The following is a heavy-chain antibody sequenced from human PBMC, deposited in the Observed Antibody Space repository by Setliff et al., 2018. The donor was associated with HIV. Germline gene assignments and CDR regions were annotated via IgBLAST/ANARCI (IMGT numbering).Heavy chain of an antibody. CDR1: GYTFTAFR. D-gene: IGHD6-6*01. J-gene: IGHJ4*02. CDR3: ARDKYSSSENFDY. Sequence: ASVKVSCKASGYTFTAFRINWVRQAPGQGLEWMGIINASGGSTTYAQKLQGRVTMTRDTSTSTVYMELRSLRSEDTAVYYCARDKYSSSENFDYWGQGTLVTVSS. V-gene: IGHV1-46*04. CDR2: INASGGST.